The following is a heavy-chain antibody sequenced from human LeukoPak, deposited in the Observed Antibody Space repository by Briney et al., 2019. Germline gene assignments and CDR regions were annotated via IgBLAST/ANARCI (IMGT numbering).Heavy chain of an antibody. CDR1: GGTFSSYA. J-gene: IGHJ6*03. Sequence: SVKVSCKASGGTFSSYAISWVRQAPGQGLEWMGGIIPIFGTANYAQKFQGRVTITTDESTSTAYMELSSLRSEDTAVYYCARDLSAAAGNYYYYYMDVWGKGTTVTVSS. CDR2: IIPIFGTA. V-gene: IGHV1-69*05. D-gene: IGHD6-13*01. CDR3: ARDLSAAAGNYYYYYMDV.